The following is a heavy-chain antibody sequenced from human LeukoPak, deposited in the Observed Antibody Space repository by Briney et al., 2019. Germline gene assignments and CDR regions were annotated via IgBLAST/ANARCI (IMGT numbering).Heavy chain of an antibody. CDR3: ARPRVGYCSGGSCLQSLYYFDY. CDR2: IYPGDSDT. J-gene: IGHJ4*02. Sequence: GESLKISCKGSGYSFTSYWIGWVRQMPGKGLEWMGIIYPGDSDTRYSPSFQGQVTISADKSISTAYLQWSSLKASDTAMYYCARPRVGYCSGGSCLQSLYYFDYWGQGTLVTVSS. V-gene: IGHV5-51*01. CDR1: GYSFTSYW. D-gene: IGHD2-15*01.